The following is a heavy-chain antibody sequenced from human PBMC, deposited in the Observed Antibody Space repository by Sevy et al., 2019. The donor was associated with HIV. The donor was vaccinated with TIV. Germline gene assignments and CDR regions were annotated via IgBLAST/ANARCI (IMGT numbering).Heavy chain of an antibody. D-gene: IGHD2-2*01. CDR2: ISYDGSNK. CDR1: GFTFCSYA. Sequence: GGSLRLSCAASGFTFCSYAMHWVRQAPGKGLEWVAVISYDGSNKYYADSVKGRFTISRDNSKNTLYLQMNSLRAEDTAVYYCARVTRYCSSTSCYHYYYYGMDVWGQGTTVTVSS. V-gene: IGHV3-30-3*01. J-gene: IGHJ6*02. CDR3: ARVTRYCSSTSCYHYYYYGMDV.